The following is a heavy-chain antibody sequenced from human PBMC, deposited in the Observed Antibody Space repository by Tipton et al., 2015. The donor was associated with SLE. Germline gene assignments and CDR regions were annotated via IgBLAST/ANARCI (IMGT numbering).Heavy chain of an antibody. CDR3: ARVQWHVPPMKRDY. CDR2: IYTSGST. V-gene: IGHV4-61*09. J-gene: IGHJ4*02. D-gene: IGHD3-22*01. Sequence: TLSLTCTVSGGSISSGSYYWSWIRQPAGKGLEWIGYIYTSGSTNYNPSLKSRVTISVDTSKNQFSLKLSSVTAADTAVYYCARVQWHVPPMKRDYWGQGTLVTVSS. CDR1: GGSISSGSYY.